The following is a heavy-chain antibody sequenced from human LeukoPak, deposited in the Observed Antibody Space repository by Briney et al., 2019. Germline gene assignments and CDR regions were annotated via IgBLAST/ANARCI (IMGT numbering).Heavy chain of an antibody. Sequence: GGSLRLSCAASGFTFSSYAMSWVRQAPGKGLEWVSAISGSGGSTYYADSVKGRFTISRDNSKNTLYLQMNSLRAEDTAVYYCAMSSYYYDSSGYPAYFDYWGQGTLVTVSS. CDR2: ISGSGGST. V-gene: IGHV3-23*01. CDR3: AMSSYYYDSSGYPAYFDY. J-gene: IGHJ4*02. D-gene: IGHD3-22*01. CDR1: GFTFSSYA.